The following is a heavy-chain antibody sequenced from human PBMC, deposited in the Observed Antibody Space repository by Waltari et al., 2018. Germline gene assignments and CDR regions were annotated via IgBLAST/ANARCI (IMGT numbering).Heavy chain of an antibody. V-gene: IGHV3-7*01. CDR3: AKSRGFEY. D-gene: IGHD2-2*01. CDR1: GFTFSRYW. Sequence: VQLVESGGGVVQPGGSPRLSCGASGFTFSRYWMSWVRQTPGKGLEWVANINYDGSQKYYVDSVKGRFTISRDNAKNSVYLQMNSLRVEDTAVYYCAKSRGFEYWGQGTLITVSS. CDR2: INYDGSQK. J-gene: IGHJ4*02.